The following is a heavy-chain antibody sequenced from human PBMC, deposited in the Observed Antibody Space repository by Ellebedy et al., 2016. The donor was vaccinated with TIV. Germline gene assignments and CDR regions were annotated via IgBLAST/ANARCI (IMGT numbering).Heavy chain of an antibody. CDR1: GYTFTSYY. CDR3: ARSGREGSYSYDY. CDR2: INPSGGST. V-gene: IGHV1-46*01. Sequence: ASVKVSXKASGYTFTSYYMHWVRQAPGQGLEWMGIINPSGGSTNYAQKLQGRVTMTTDTSTSTAYMELSSLRSEDTAVYYCARSGREGSYSYDYWGQGTLVTVSS. D-gene: IGHD3-10*01. J-gene: IGHJ4*02.